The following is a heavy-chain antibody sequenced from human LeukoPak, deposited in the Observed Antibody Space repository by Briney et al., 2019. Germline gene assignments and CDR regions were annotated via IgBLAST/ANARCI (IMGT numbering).Heavy chain of an antibody. V-gene: IGHV3-21*01. CDR2: ISSSSSYI. Sequence: GGSLRLSCAASGFTFSSYSMNWVRQAPGKGLEWVSSISSSSSYIYYADSVKGRFTISRDNAKNSLYLQMNSLRAEDTAVYYCARDVRGYSYGYHYWGQGTLVTVSS. CDR1: GFTFSSYS. CDR3: ARDVRGYSYGYHY. D-gene: IGHD5-18*01. J-gene: IGHJ4*02.